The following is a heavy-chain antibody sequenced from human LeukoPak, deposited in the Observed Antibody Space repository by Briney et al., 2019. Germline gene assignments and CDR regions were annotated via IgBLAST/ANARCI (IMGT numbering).Heavy chain of an antibody. CDR3: AKEKDYHVSGSYDF. J-gene: IGHJ4*02. CDR1: GFTFSDYG. CDR2: ISWDGTAQ. D-gene: IGHD3-10*01. V-gene: IGHV3-30*18. Sequence: QPGRSLRLSGAASGFTFSDYGMHWVRQAPGKGLEWVAVISWDGTAQHYVDSVKGRFTISRDNSKNTLYLQMTGLRAEDTAVYYCAKEKDYHVSGSYDFWGQGTLVTVSS.